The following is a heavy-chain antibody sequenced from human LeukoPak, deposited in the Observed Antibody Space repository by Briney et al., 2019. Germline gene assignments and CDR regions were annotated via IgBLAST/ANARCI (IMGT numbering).Heavy chain of an antibody. D-gene: IGHD5-18*01. CDR3: ARDDSDTAMVLLNY. Sequence: GGSLRLSCAASGFIFSSYSMNWVRQAPGKGLEWVSSISSSSSYIYYADSVKGRFTISRDNAKNSLYLQMNSLRAEDTAVYYCARDDSDTAMVLLNYWGQGTLVTVSS. CDR2: ISSSSSYI. V-gene: IGHV3-21*01. CDR1: GFIFSSYS. J-gene: IGHJ4*02.